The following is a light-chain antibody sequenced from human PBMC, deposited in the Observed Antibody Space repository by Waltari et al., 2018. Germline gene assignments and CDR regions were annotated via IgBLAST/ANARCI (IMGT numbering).Light chain of an antibody. CDR3: SSYTSSSTYV. Sequence: QSALTQPASVSGSPGQSITISCTGTSSDVGGYNYVSRYQQPPAKAPKPMIYDVSKRPSGCSNRFSGSKAGTTASLTIAGLQEEDEADYYCSSYTSSSTYVFGTGTKVTGL. CDR1: SSDVGGYNY. CDR2: DVS. J-gene: IGLJ1*01. V-gene: IGLV2-14*01.